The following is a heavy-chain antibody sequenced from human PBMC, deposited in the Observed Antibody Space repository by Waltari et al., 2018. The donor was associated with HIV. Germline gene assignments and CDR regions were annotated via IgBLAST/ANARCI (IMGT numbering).Heavy chain of an antibody. CDR2: IIPIFGTA. J-gene: IGHJ6*02. V-gene: IGHV1-69*01. CDR1: GCTFSSYA. D-gene: IGHD3-10*01. Sequence: QVQLVQSGAEVKKPGSSVKVSCKASGCTFSSYAISWVRQAPGQGFEWMGGIIPIFGTANYAQKFQGRVTITADESTSTAYMELSSLISEDTAVYYCAISLGYYYGSGSYMXVWXQGXTXXVSS. CDR3: AISLGYYYGSGSYMXV.